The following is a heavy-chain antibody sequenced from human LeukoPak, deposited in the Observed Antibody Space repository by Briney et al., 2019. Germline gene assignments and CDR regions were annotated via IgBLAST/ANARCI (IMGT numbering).Heavy chain of an antibody. CDR2: IYYSGST. Sequence: SETLSLTCTVSGGSISSYYWSWIRQPPGKGLEWIGDIYYSGSTNYNPSLKSRVTISVDTSTNQFSLKMSSVTAADTAVYYCARFFPAAIVDWFDPWGQGTLVTVSS. CDR3: ARFFPAAIVDWFDP. CDR1: GGSISSYY. V-gene: IGHV4-59*01. D-gene: IGHD2-2*02. J-gene: IGHJ5*02.